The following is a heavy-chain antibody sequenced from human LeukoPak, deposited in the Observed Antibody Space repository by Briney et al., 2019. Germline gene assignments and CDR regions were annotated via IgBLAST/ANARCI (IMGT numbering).Heavy chain of an antibody. V-gene: IGHV3-30*03. J-gene: IGHJ4*02. D-gene: IGHD3-22*01. Sequence: GGSLRLSCAASGFTFSSYGMHWVRQAPGKGLEWVAVISYDGSNKYYADSAKGRFTISRDNSKNTLYLQMNSLRAEDTAVYYCARGSVTMIVVVHFDYWGQGTLVTVSS. CDR1: GFTFSSYG. CDR2: ISYDGSNK. CDR3: ARGSVTMIVVVHFDY.